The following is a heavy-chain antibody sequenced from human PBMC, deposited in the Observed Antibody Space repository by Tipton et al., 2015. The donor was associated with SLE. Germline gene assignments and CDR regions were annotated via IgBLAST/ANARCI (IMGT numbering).Heavy chain of an antibody. Sequence: SLRLSCVASRFPFSAYGMSWVRQAPGKGLEWVSSITNNGYGTYYADSVKGRFTISRDNSKNTLFLQMNSLTTEDTALYYCAPHAEGSNWYGGANIWGQGTMVTVSS. J-gene: IGHJ3*02. CDR1: RFPFSAYG. V-gene: IGHV3-23*01. CDR3: APHAEGSNWYGGANI. CDR2: ITNNGYGT. D-gene: IGHD6-13*01.